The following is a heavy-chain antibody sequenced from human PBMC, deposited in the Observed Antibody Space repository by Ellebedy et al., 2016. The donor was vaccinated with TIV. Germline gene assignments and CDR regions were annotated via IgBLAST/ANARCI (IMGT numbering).Heavy chain of an antibody. CDR3: AKRAIWFGAFGMDV. J-gene: IGHJ6*02. CDR1: GYTFTGYY. V-gene: IGHV1-2*02. D-gene: IGHD3-10*01. CDR2: INPNSGGT. Sequence: ASVKVSCKASGYTFTGYYMHWVRQAPGQGLEWMGWINPNSGGTKYAQKFQGRVTMTRDTSISTAYMELSRLRPDDTAVYYCAKRAIWFGAFGMDVWGHGTAVTVSS.